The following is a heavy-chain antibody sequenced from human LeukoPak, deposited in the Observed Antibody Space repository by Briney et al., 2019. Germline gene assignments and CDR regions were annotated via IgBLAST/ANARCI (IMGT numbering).Heavy chain of an antibody. CDR2: IWNDGSNK. J-gene: IGHJ4*02. CDR3: ARDYCSSTSCLFDY. V-gene: IGHV3-33*01. D-gene: IGHD2-2*01. CDR1: GGTFISCG. Sequence: SCKASGGTFISCGMHWVRQAPGKGLEWVAVIWNDGSNKYYADSVKGRFTISRDNSKNTLYLQMNSLRAEDTAVYYCARDYCSSTSCLFDYWGQGTLVTVSS.